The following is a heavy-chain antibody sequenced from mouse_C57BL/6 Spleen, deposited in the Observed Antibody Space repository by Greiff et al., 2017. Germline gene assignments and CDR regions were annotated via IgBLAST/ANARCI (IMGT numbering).Heavy chain of an antibody. D-gene: IGHD2-3*01. CDR1: GYAFSSYW. V-gene: IGHV1-80*01. CDR3: ARSGEGYYFYFDY. CDR2: IYPGDGDT. J-gene: IGHJ2*01. Sequence: VQLQQSGAELVKPGASVKISCKASGYAFSSYWMNWVKQRPGKGLEWIGQIYPGDGDTNYNGKFKGKATLTADKSSSTAYMQLSSLTSEDSAVYFCARSGEGYYFYFDYWGQGTTLTVAS.